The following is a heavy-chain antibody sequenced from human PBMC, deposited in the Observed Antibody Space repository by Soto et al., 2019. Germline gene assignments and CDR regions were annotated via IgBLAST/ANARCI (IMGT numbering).Heavy chain of an antibody. D-gene: IGHD3-10*01. CDR1: GGSVSSGSYY. V-gene: IGHV4-61*01. CDR3: ARAKEFYGSGSYYTPTGFDP. Sequence: PSETLSLTCTVSGGSVSSGSYYWSWIRQPPGKGLEWIGYIYYSGSTNYNPSLKSRVTISVDTSKNQFSLKLSSVTAADTAVYYCARAKEFYGSGSYYTPTGFDPWGQGTLVTVSS. J-gene: IGHJ5*02. CDR2: IYYSGST.